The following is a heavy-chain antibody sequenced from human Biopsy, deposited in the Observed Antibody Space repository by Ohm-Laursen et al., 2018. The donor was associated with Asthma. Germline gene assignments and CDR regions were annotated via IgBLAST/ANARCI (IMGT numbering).Heavy chain of an antibody. D-gene: IGHD6-13*01. CDR2: IYYSGTT. J-gene: IGHJ6*02. V-gene: IGHV4-39*01. CDR1: GGYMRSGNYY. CDR3: VRGSSSWHHGPFHYYYGLDV. Sequence: GTLSLTCRLSSGSGGYMRSGNYYWGWIRQPPGKGLEWIGSIYYSGTTYYNPSLESRVTVSANTSKNQFSLKLTSVTAADTAVYYCVRGSSSWHHGPFHYYYGLDVWGQGTPVAVSS.